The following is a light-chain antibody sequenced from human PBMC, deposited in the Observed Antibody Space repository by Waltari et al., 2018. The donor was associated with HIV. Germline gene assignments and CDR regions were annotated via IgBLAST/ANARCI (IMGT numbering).Light chain of an antibody. CDR3: GTWDSSLSLYV. CDR2: DND. J-gene: IGLJ1*01. Sequence: THPPSVSAAPGQRAAIPCSGRSSNPAINYVSLYQQVPGRAPRLLISDNDKRPTGISDRFSASKAGMSATLVITGLQIVDEADYYCGTWDSSLSLYVFGTGTTVLVL. V-gene: IGLV1-51*01. CDR1: SSNPAINY.